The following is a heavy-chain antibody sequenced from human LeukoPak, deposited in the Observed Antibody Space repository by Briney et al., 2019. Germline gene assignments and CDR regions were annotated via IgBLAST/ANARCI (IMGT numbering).Heavy chain of an antibody. CDR1: GFTVSSNY. V-gene: IGHV3-66*01. Sequence: GGSLRLSCAASGFTVSSNYMSWVRQAPGKGLEWVSVIYSGGSTYYADSVKGRFTISRDNSKNTLYLQMNSLRAEDTAVYYCARGRALTGGGYYYGMDVWGQGTTVTVSS. J-gene: IGHJ6*02. CDR3: ARGRALTGGGYYYGMDV. CDR2: IYSGGST. D-gene: IGHD3-16*01.